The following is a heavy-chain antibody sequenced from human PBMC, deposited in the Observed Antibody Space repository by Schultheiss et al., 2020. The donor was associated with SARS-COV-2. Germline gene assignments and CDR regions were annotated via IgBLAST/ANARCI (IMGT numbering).Heavy chain of an antibody. D-gene: IGHD1-26*01. CDR3: VSVGATRVY. Sequence: GESLKISCAASGFTFSSSSMNWVRQAPGKGLEWVSAISGSDGSTYYADSVKGRFTISRDNSKNTLYLQMNSLRAEDTAVYYCVSVGATRVYWGQGTLVTVSS. CDR1: GFTFSSSS. J-gene: IGHJ4*02. V-gene: IGHV3-23*01. CDR2: ISGSDGST.